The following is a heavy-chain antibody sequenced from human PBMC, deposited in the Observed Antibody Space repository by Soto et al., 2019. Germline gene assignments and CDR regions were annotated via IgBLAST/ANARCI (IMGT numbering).Heavy chain of an antibody. Sequence: QLQLQESGPGLVKPSETLSLTCTVSGGSISSSSYYWGWIRQPPGKGLEWIGSIYYSGSTYYNPSLKSRVTISVNTSKNQFSLKLSSVTAADTAVYYCARAILVVAANHGKSDAFDIWGQGTMVTVSS. CDR1: GGSISSSSYY. CDR3: ARAILVVAANHGKSDAFDI. V-gene: IGHV4-39*01. CDR2: IYYSGST. J-gene: IGHJ3*02. D-gene: IGHD2-15*01.